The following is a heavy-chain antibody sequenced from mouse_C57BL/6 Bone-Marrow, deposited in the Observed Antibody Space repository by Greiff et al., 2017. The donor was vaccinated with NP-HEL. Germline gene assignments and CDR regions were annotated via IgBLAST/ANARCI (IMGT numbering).Heavy chain of an antibody. Sequence: EVQLQQSGAELVKPGASVKLSCTASGFNIKDSYMHWVKQRTEQGLEWIGRIDPEDGETKYAPKFQGKATITADTSSNTAYMQLSSLTSEDTAVYYGARDYGIFYYYAKDYWDQGTSVTVSS. V-gene: IGHV14-2*01. J-gene: IGHJ4*01. D-gene: IGHD1-1*01. CDR2: IDPEDGET. CDR3: ARDYGIFYYYAKDY. CDR1: GFNIKDSY.